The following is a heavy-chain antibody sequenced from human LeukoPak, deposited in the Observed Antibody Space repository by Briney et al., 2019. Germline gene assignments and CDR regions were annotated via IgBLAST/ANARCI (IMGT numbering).Heavy chain of an antibody. V-gene: IGHV3-21*01. D-gene: IGHD1-26*01. CDR3: ARALGWELPRYYFDY. Sequence: GGSLRLSCAASGFTFSSYSMNWVRQAPGKGLEWVSSISSSSSYIYYADSVKGRFTVSRDNAKNSLYLQMNSLRAEDTAVYYCARALGWELPRYYFDYWGQGTLVTVSS. J-gene: IGHJ4*02. CDR1: GFTFSSYS. CDR2: ISSSSSYI.